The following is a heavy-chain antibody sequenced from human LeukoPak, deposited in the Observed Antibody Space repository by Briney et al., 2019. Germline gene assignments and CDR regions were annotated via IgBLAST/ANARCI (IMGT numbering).Heavy chain of an antibody. Sequence: GGSLRLSCAASGFTFSSYAMSWVRQAPGKGLEWVSAISDSDGNTYYADSVKGRFTISRDNAKNMLYLQINSLRVEDTAIYYCARGGKLEPTAMPSWGQGSLVVVSS. CDR2: ISDSDGNT. V-gene: IGHV3-23*01. J-gene: IGHJ5*02. CDR3: ARGGKLEPTAMPS. CDR1: GFTFSSYA. D-gene: IGHD2-2*01.